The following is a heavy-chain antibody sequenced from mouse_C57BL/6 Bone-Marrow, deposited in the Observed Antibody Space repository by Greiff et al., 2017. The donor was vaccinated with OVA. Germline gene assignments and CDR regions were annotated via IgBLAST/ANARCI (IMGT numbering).Heavy chain of an antibody. CDR2: INPNYGTT. CDR1: GYSFTDYH. D-gene: IGHD1-1*01. V-gene: IGHV1-39*01. CDR3: ARLGYGSSKGYFDV. Sequence: VQLQQSGPELVKPGASVKISCKASGYSFTDYHMNWVKQSNGKSLEWIGVINPNYGTTSYNQKFKGKATLTVDQSSSTAYMQLNSLTSEDSAVYYCARLGYGSSKGYFDVWGTGTTVTVSS. J-gene: IGHJ1*03.